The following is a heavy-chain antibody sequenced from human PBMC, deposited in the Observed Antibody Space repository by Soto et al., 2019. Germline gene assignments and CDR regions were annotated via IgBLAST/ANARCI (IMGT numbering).Heavy chain of an antibody. CDR3: ANLIAATGTVY. V-gene: IGHV3-23*01. CDR2: VSDRGVYT. D-gene: IGHD6-13*01. CDR1: GFTFSSHA. Sequence: EVQLLESGGGLVQPGGSLRLSCAASGFTFSSHAMGWVRQAPGEGLEWVSSVSDRGVYTYYADSVKGRFTISRDNSKNTLYLQMNSLRAEDTAVYHCANLIAATGTVYWGKGTLVTVSS. J-gene: IGHJ4*02.